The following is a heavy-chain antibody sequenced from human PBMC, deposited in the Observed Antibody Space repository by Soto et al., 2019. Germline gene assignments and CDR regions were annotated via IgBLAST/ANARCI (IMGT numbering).Heavy chain of an antibody. CDR2: ISYDGSNK. V-gene: IGHV3-30*18. Sequence: GSLRLSCAASGFTFSSYGMHWVRQAPGKGLEWVAVISYDGSNKYYADSVKGRFTISRDNSKNTLYLQMNSLRAEDTAVYYCAKAAIIAVAGNVYFDYWGQGTLVTVSS. CDR3: AKAAIIAVAGNVYFDY. J-gene: IGHJ4*02. D-gene: IGHD6-19*01. CDR1: GFTFSSYG.